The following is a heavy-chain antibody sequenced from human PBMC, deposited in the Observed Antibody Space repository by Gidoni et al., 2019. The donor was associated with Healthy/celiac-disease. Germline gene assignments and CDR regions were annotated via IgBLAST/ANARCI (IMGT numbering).Heavy chain of an antibody. D-gene: IGHD3-9*01. J-gene: IGHJ4*02. Sequence: EVQLVESGGGLVKPGGSVTLSCAASGCTFSSCRMNWVRQAPGKGLAWVSSISSSSSYIYYADSVKGRFTISRDNAKNSLYLQMNSLRAEDTAVYYCARSSFSVLRYFDWLRAYYFDYWGQGTLVTVSS. CDR1: GCTFSSCR. CDR3: ARSSFSVLRYFDWLRAYYFDY. CDR2: ISSSSSYI. V-gene: IGHV3-21*01.